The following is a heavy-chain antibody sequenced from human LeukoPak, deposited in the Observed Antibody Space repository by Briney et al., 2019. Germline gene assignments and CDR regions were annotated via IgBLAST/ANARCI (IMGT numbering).Heavy chain of an antibody. CDR1: GFTFSSYG. J-gene: IGHJ3*02. Sequence: AGGSLRLSCAASGFTFSSYGMNWVRQAPGKGLEWVSYISSSSSTIYYADSVKGRFTISRDNAKNSLYLQMNSLRAEDTAVYYCATLAITDDAFDIWGQGTMVTVSS. CDR2: ISSSSSTI. V-gene: IGHV3-48*01. CDR3: ATLAITDDAFDI. D-gene: IGHD1-14*01.